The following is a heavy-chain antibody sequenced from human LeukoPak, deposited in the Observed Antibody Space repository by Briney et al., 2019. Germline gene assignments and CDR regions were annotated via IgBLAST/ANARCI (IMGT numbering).Heavy chain of an antibody. CDR1: GGSISSSNW. V-gene: IGHV4-4*02. Sequence: SGTLSLTCAVSGGSISSSNWWSWVRQPPGKGLEWIGEIYHSGSTNYNPSLKSRVTISVDKSKNQFSLKLSSVTAADTAVYYCARVGGEYGFWSGYGAFDIWGQGTMVTVSS. CDR3: ARVGGEYGFWSGYGAFDI. D-gene: IGHD3-3*01. CDR2: IYHSGST. J-gene: IGHJ3*02.